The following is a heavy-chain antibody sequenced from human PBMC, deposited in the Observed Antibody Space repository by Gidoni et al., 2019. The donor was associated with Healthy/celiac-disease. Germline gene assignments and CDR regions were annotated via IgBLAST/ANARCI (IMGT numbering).Heavy chain of an antibody. CDR1: GFTFRSYS. CDR2: ISSSSSTI. V-gene: IGHV3-48*02. D-gene: IGHD6-19*01. CDR3: AREQAAAVAHVIDY. Sequence: EVQLVESGGGLVQPGGSRRLSCAASGFTFRSYSMNWVRQGPGKGLEWVSYISSSSSTIYYADSVKGRFTISRDNAKNSLYLQMNSLRDEDTAVYYCAREQAAAVAHVIDYWGQGTLVTVSS. J-gene: IGHJ4*02.